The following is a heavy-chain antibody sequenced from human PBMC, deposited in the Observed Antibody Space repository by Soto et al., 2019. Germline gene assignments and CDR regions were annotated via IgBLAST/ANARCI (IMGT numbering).Heavy chain of an antibody. CDR1: GYSFTTHD. CDR2: ISTDRGDT. Sequence: QVQLVQSGAEVKKPGASVKVSCKASGYSFTTHDITWLRQAPGKGLEWVGGISTDRGDTIYPQNLQGRVTMTTDSSTVTVCMERMSLRSYDTGVYYCSPEYLTWGGKYFVCWGQGTRVAVSS. CDR3: SPEYLTWGGKYFVC. V-gene: IGHV1-18*01. D-gene: IGHD2-15*01. J-gene: IGHJ4*02.